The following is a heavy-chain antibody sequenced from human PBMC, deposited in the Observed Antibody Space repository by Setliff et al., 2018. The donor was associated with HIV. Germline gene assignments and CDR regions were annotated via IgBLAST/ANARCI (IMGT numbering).Heavy chain of an antibody. D-gene: IGHD1-26*01. CDR2: IGPYNGDM. J-gene: IGHJ5*01. CDR1: GYIFNAYA. CDR3: SRGPKYIIPTSNWFDS. Sequence: ASVKVSCKTSGYIFNAYAITWVRQAPGQGLEWIGWIGPYNGDMKYAQNFQGRLTVTIDASTTTAYMELSSLRPDDTAVYYCSRGPKYIIPTSNWFDSWGQGTPVTVSS. V-gene: IGHV1-18*01.